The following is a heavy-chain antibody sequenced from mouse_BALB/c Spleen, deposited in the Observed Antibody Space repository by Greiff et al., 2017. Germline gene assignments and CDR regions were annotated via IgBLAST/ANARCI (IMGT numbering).Heavy chain of an antibody. D-gene: IGHD2-4*01. CDR3: ARRGYDYDVAWFAY. J-gene: IGHJ3*01. V-gene: IGHV1-31*01. CDR2: INPYNGAT. Sequence: EVQLQQSGPELVKPGASVKISCKASGYSFTGYYMHWVKQSHVKSLEWIGRINPYNGATSYNQNFKDKASLTVDKSSSTAYMELHSLTSEDSAVYYCARRGYDYDVAWFAYWGQGTLVTVSA. CDR1: GYSFTGYY.